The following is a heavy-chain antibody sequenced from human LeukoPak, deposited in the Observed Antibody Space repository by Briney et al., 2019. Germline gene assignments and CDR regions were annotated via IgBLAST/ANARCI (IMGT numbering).Heavy chain of an antibody. Sequence: PGGSLRLSCAASGFTFDDYTMHWVRQAPGKGLGWVSLISWDGGSTYYADSVKGRFTISRDNSKNSLYLQMNSLRTKDTALYYCAKAILRTGVDAFDIWGQGTMVTVSS. CDR2: ISWDGGST. CDR3: AKAILRTGVDAFDI. J-gene: IGHJ3*02. V-gene: IGHV3-43*01. CDR1: GFTFDDYT. D-gene: IGHD2-15*01.